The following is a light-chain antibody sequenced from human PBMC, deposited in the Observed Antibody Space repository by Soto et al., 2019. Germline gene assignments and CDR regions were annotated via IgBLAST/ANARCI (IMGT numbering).Light chain of an antibody. CDR3: QQYGNSPIT. CDR1: QSISKW. V-gene: IGKV3-20*01. Sequence: TQSPSTLSASVGDRVTITCRASQSISKWLAWYQQKPGQAPRLLIYDASSRATGIPDRFSGSGSGTDLTLTISRLEPEDFAVYYCQQYGNSPITFGQGTRLEI. CDR2: DAS. J-gene: IGKJ5*01.